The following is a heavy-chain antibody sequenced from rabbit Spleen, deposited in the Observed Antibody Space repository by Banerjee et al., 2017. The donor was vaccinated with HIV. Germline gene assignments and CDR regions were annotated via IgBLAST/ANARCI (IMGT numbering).Heavy chain of an antibody. CDR1: GFSFSSSYW. D-gene: IGHD5-1*01. CDR3: ARDGGENINDRYVFEL. CDR2: INTGSSGST. Sequence: QSLEESGGDLVKPGASLTLTCTASGFSFSSSYWICWVRQAPGKGLEWIGCINTGSSGSTYYASWAKGRFTISRTSSTTVTLQMTSLTAADTATYFCARDGGENINDRYVFELWGQGTLVTVS. V-gene: IGHV1S40*01. J-gene: IGHJ4*01.